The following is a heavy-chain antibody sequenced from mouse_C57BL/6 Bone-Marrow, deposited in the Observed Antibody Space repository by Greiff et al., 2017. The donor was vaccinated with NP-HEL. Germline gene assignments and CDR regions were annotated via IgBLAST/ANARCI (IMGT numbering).Heavy chain of an antibody. CDR3: AREWEASWDDGAY. Sequence: VQLQQPGAELVMPGASVKLSCKASGYTFTSYWMHWVKQRPGQGLEWIGEIDPSDSYTNYNQKFKGKSTLTVDKSSSTAYMQLRSLTSENSAFYYCAREWEASWDDGAYWCQGTTLTVSA. V-gene: IGHV1-69*01. D-gene: IGHD4-1*01. J-gene: IGHJ2*01. CDR1: GYTFTSYW. CDR2: IDPSDSYT.